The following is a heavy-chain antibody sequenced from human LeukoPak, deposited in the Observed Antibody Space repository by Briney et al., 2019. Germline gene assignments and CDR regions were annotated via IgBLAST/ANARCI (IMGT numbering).Heavy chain of an antibody. V-gene: IGHV3-74*01. D-gene: IGHD4-17*01. Sequence: PGGSLRLSCAASGFTFSSYWMHWVRQAPGKGLVWVSRINSDGSSTSYADSVKGRFTISRDNAKNTLYLQMNSLRAEDTAVYYCARGHYGDYGYYFDYWGQGTLVTVSS. CDR1: GFTFSSYW. CDR3: ARGHYGDYGYYFDY. J-gene: IGHJ4*02. CDR2: INSDGSST.